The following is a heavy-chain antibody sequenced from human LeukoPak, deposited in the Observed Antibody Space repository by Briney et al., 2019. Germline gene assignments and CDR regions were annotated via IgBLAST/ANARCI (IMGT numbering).Heavy chain of an antibody. CDR2: FYSSTRT. V-gene: IGHV4-61*09. CDR3: ARDGEWELLPHFDY. J-gene: IGHJ4*02. Sequence: SETLSLTCTVSGDSLTSGSRYWSWLRQPAGKGLEWIGHFYSSTRTTYNPSLKSRVTISVDTSKDQFSLKLSSVTAADTAVYYCARDGEWELLPHFDYWGQGTLVTVSS. D-gene: IGHD1-26*01. CDR1: GDSLTSGSRY.